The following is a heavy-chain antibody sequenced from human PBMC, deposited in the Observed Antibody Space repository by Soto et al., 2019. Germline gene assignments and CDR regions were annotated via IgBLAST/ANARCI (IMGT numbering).Heavy chain of an antibody. J-gene: IGHJ4*02. CDR2: IYYSGST. Sequence: SETLSLTCTVSGGSISSYYWSWIRQPPGKGLEWIGYIYYSGSTDYNPSLKSRVTISVDTSKNQFSLKLSSVTAADTAVYYCARLGGWLRLRGYNWNDDHFDYWGQGTLVTVSS. CDR1: GGSISSYY. CDR3: ARLGGWLRLRGYNWNDDHFDY. D-gene: IGHD1-20*01. V-gene: IGHV4-59*01.